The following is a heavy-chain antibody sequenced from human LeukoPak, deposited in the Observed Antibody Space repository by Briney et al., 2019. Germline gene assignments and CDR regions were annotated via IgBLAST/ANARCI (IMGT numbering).Heavy chain of an antibody. V-gene: IGHV1-2*02. J-gene: IGHJ4*02. D-gene: IGHD3-22*01. CDR1: GYTFTGYY. Sequence: ASVKVSCKASGYTFTGYYMHWVRQAPGQGLEWMGWINPNSGGTNCAQKFQGRVTMTRDTSISTAYMELSRLRSDDTAVYYCAREFPPFYDSSGYYFESNWGQGTLVTVSS. CDR2: INPNSGGT. CDR3: AREFPPFYDSSGYYFESN.